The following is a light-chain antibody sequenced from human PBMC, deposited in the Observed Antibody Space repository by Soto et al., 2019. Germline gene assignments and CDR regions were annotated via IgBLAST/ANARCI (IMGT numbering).Light chain of an antibody. CDR3: QQYGGSPRT. V-gene: IGKV3-20*01. J-gene: IGKJ5*01. CDR2: DAS. Sequence: EIVLTQSPATLSLSPGERATLSCRASQSVSSYLAWYQQKPGQAPRLLIHDASSRATGIPDRFSGSGSGTDFTLTISRLEPEDFAVYYCQQYGGSPRTFGQGTRLEIK. CDR1: QSVSSY.